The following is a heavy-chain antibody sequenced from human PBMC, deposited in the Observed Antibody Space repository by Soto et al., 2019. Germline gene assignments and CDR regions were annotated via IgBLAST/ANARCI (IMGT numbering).Heavy chain of an antibody. V-gene: IGHV3-23*01. CDR1: GFTFSSYA. CDR2: ISGSGGST. J-gene: IGHJ4*02. D-gene: IGHD4-17*01. Sequence: EVPLLESGGGLVQPGGSLRLSCAASGFTFSSYAMSWVRQAPGKGLEWVSAISGSGGSTYYADSVKGRFTISRDNXKNTLYLQMNSLRAEDTAVYYCAKVGYGDYQPSDYWGQGTLVTVSS. CDR3: AKVGYGDYQPSDY.